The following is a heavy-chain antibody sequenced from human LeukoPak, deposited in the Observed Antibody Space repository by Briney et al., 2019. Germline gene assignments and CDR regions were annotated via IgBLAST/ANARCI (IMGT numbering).Heavy chain of an antibody. D-gene: IGHD2-8*01. V-gene: IGHV3-23*01. CDR1: GFTFSGYA. CDR2: ISGSGAGT. CDR3: AKMVREFYTISYYFDY. J-gene: IGHJ4*02. Sequence: HSGGSLRLSCAVSGFTFSGYAMNGVRQAPGKGLEWVSGISGSGAGTYYAGSVKGRFTISRDNSKNTMYLQMNSLRAEDTAVYYCAKMVREFYTISYYFDYWGQGTLVTVSS.